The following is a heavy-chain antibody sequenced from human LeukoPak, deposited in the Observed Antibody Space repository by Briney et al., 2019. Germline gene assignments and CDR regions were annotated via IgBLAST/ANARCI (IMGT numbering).Heavy chain of an antibody. CDR1: GGSFSSYY. D-gene: IGHD6-13*01. CDR3: ARAEEEQQLLLWFDP. CDR2: IYYSGST. Sequence: PFETLSLTCAVYGGSFSSYYWSWIRQPPGKGLEWIGYIYYSGSTNYNPSLKSRVTISVDTSKNQFSLKLSSVTAADTAVYYCARAEEEQQLLLWFDPWGQGTPVSVSS. J-gene: IGHJ5*02. V-gene: IGHV4-59*01.